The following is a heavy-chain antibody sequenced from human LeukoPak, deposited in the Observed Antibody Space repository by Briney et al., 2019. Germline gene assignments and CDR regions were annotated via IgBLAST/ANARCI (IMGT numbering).Heavy chain of an antibody. CDR3: ARGHSYYGSGSPDD. V-gene: IGHV1-69*06. Sequence: SVKVSCKASGGTFSSSAISWVRQAPGQGLEWMGGIIPIFGTANYAQKFQGRVTITADKSTSTAYMELSSLRSEDTAVYYCARGHSYYGSGSPDDWGQGTLVTVSS. J-gene: IGHJ4*02. CDR2: IIPIFGTA. D-gene: IGHD3-10*01. CDR1: GGTFSSSA.